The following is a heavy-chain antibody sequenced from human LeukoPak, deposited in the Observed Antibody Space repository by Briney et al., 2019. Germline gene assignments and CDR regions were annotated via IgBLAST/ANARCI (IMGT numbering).Heavy chain of an antibody. J-gene: IGHJ6*03. Sequence: ASVKVSCKASGGTFSSYAISWVRQAPGQGLEWMGGIIPIFGTANYAQKFQGRVTITADESTSTDYMELSSLRSEDTALDYCARDFCAAGRPSHYYYYYYMEVWGEGPAVTVFS. CDR1: GGTFSSYA. CDR2: IIPIFGTA. CDR3: ARDFCAAGRPSHYYYYYYMEV. V-gene: IGHV1-69*13. D-gene: IGHD6-13*01.